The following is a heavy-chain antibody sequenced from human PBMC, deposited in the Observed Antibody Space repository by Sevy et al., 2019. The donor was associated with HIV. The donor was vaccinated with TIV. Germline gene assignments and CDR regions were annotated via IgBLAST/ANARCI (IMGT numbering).Heavy chain of an antibody. CDR1: GFTFSSAW. D-gene: IGHD5-12*01. CDR3: ITDPPYRGYDEEVINYQFYGMDV. J-gene: IGHJ6*02. Sequence: GGSLRLSCTASGFTFSSAWMSWVRQAPGKGLEWVGRIKSEFDGGAIDYAAPVKGRFTISREDSKNTVYLQMNSLKTEDTAGHYCITDPPYRGYDEEVINYQFYGMDVWGQGTTVTVSS. CDR2: IKSEFDGGAI. V-gene: IGHV3-15*01.